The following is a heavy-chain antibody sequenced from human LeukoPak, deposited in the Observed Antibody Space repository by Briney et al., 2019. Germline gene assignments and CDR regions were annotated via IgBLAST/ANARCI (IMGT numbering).Heavy chain of an antibody. V-gene: IGHV4-61*02. CDR3: ARESLYYYGSGSYRIYDY. J-gene: IGHJ4*02. D-gene: IGHD3-10*01. CDR2: IYTSGST. Sequence: SETLSLTCTVSGGSISSGSYYWGWIRQPAGKGLEWIGRIYTSGSTNYNPSLKSRVTISVDTSKNQFSLKLSSVTAADTAVYYCARESLYYYGSGSYRIYDYWGQGTLVTVSS. CDR1: GGSISSGSYY.